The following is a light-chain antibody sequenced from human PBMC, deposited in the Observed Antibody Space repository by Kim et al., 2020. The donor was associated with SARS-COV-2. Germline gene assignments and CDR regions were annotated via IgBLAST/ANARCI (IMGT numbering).Light chain of an antibody. Sequence: SSVKLTCTRSSGHSSNIIAWHQQQPGKAPRYLMKLEGSGSYNKGSGVPDRFSGSSSGADRYLTISNLQSEDEADYYCETWDSNTRVFGGGTKLTVL. CDR3: ETWDSNTRV. CDR2: LEGSGSY. V-gene: IGLV4-60*03. CDR1: SGHSSNI. J-gene: IGLJ3*02.